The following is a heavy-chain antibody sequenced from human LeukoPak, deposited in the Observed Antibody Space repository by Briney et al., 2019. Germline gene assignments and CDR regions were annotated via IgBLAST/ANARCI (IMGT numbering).Heavy chain of an antibody. Sequence: SETLSLTCTVSGGSISSSSYYWGWIRQPPGKGLEWIGSIYYSGSTYYNPSLKSRVTISVDTSKNQFSLKLSSVTAADTAVYYCARRGSGWIIDYWGQGTLVTVSS. D-gene: IGHD6-19*01. V-gene: IGHV4-39*01. J-gene: IGHJ4*02. CDR1: GGSISSSSYY. CDR3: ARRGSGWIIDY. CDR2: IYYSGST.